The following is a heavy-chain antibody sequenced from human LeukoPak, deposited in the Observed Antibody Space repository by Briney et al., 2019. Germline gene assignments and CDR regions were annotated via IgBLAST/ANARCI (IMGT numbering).Heavy chain of an antibody. CDR2: INSGGSST. V-gene: IGHV3-74*01. D-gene: IGHD3-3*01. CDR1: GFTFSSYW. J-gene: IGHJ2*01. Sequence: GGSLRLSCAASGFTFSSYWMHWVRQAPGKGLVWVSRINSGGSSTSYAESVKGRFTISRDNAKNTLYLQMNSLRAEDTAVYYCARGFSGDWYFDLWGRGTLVTVSS. CDR3: ARGFSGDWYFDL.